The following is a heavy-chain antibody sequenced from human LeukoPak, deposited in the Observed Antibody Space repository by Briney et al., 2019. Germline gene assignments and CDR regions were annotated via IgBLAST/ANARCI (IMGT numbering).Heavy chain of an antibody. V-gene: IGHV4-4*07. CDR2: IYTSGST. Sequence: SETLSLTCTVSGGSISSYYWSWIWQPAGKGLEWIGRIYTSGSTNYNPSLKSRVTMSVDTSKNQFSLNLSSMTAADTAVYYYARGASSGWFTIFDYWGQGTLVTVSS. CDR1: GGSISSYY. D-gene: IGHD6-19*01. CDR3: ARGASSGWFTIFDY. J-gene: IGHJ4*02.